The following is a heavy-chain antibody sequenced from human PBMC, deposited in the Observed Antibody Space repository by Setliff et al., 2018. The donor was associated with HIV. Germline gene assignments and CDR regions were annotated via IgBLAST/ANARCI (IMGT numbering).Heavy chain of an antibody. Sequence: SETLSLTCTVSGGSITGYYWSWIRQTPGKGLESIGYVYNSGGTNYNPSLKSRVTISVDTSKNQFSLRLSSVTAADTAVYYCARLHGDFYFDLWGQGTLVTVSS. D-gene: IGHD4-17*01. V-gene: IGHV4-59*01. CDR3: ARLHGDFYFDL. CDR1: GGSITGYY. CDR2: VYNSGGT. J-gene: IGHJ4*02.